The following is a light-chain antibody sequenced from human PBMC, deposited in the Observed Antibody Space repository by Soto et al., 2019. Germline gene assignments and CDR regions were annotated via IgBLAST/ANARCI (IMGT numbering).Light chain of an antibody. CDR2: LGS. J-gene: IGKJ3*01. V-gene: IGKV2-28*01. CDR1: QSLLHSNGYNY. Sequence: DIVMTQSPLSLPVTPGEPASISCRSSQSLLHSNGYNYLDWYLQKPGQSPQLLIYLGSNRASGVPDRFSGSGSGTDFTLKISRVGAEDVGVYYCMQALQTPGVTFGPGTKVDIK. CDR3: MQALQTPGVT.